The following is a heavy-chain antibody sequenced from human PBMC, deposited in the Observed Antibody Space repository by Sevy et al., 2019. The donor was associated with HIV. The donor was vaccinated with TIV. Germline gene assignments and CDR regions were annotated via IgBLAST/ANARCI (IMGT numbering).Heavy chain of an antibody. V-gene: IGHV3-15*07. CDR3: STDDLISY. CDR1: GFDFPNAW. CDR2: IKSITDGGAA. J-gene: IGHJ4*02. D-gene: IGHD3-3*02. Sequence: GGSLRLSCTASGFDFPNAWMNWVRQVPGKGLEWVGHIKSITDGGAADYAAPVKGRFTISRHDSKNTLYLQMKSLKVEDTAVYFCSTDDLISYWGRGTLVTVSS.